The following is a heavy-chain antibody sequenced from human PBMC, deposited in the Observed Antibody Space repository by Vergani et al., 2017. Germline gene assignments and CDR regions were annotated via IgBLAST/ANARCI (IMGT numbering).Heavy chain of an antibody. J-gene: IGHJ4*02. V-gene: IGHV3-23*01. Sequence: EVQLLESGGGLVQPGGSLRLSCAASGFTFSSYAMSWVRQAPGKGLEWVSGISGSGRSTYYADSVKGRLTISRDNSKNTLYLEMNSLRAEYTAVYYCAKVTGVVVITYYIDYWGQGTLVTVSS. CDR1: GFTFSSYA. CDR3: AKVTGVVVITYYIDY. CDR2: ISGSGRST. D-gene: IGHD3-22*01.